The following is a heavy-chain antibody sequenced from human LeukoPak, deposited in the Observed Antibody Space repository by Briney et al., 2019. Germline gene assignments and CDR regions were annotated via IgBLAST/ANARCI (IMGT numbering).Heavy chain of an antibody. J-gene: IGHJ3*02. Sequence: VASVKVSRKASGYTFSSYYMHWVRQAPGQGLEWMGIINPSGGGTSYAQKFQGRVTMTGDTSTSTVYMDLSSLRSEDTAMYYCARGYYDTRGSAFDIWGQGTMVTVSS. CDR3: ARGYYDTRGSAFDI. V-gene: IGHV1-46*01. D-gene: IGHD3-22*01. CDR2: INPSGGGT. CDR1: GYTFSSYY.